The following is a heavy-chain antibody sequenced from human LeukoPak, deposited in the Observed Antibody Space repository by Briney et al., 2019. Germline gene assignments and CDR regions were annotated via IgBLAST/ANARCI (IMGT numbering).Heavy chain of an antibody. V-gene: IGHV3-21*01. CDR3: ARARSGYCSGGSCYSDYFDY. D-gene: IGHD2-15*01. Sequence: GGSLRLSCAASGFTFSSYSMNWVRQAPGKGLEWVSSISSSSSYIYYADSVKGRFTISRDNAKNSLYLQMKSLRAEDTAVYYCARARSGYCSGGSCYSDYFDYWGQGTLVTVSS. CDR1: GFTFSSYS. CDR2: ISSSSSYI. J-gene: IGHJ4*02.